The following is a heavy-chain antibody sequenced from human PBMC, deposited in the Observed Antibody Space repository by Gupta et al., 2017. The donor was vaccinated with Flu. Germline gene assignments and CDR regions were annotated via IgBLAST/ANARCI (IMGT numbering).Heavy chain of an antibody. Sequence: QVQLVQSGAEVKKPGASVKVSCKASGYTFTGYYMHWVRQAPGQGLEWMGWINPNSGGTNYAQKFQGRVTMTRDTSISTAYMELSRLRSDDTAVYYCARVWTGSRGYSYGYSSQLGYWGQGTLVTVSS. CDR1: GYTFTGYY. CDR3: ARVWTGSRGYSYGYSSQLGY. V-gene: IGHV1-2*02. J-gene: IGHJ4*02. CDR2: INPNSGGT. D-gene: IGHD5-18*01.